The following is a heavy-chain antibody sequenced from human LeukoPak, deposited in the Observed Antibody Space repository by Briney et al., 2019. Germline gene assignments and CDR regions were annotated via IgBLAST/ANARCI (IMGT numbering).Heavy chain of an antibody. Sequence: SETLSLTCAVYGVSFSGYYWSWIRQPPGKGLEWIGEINHSGSTNYNPSLKSRVTISVDTSKNQFSLKLSSVTAADTAVYYCARGRRVDIVVVPAANRYADAFDIWGQGTMVTVSS. CDR1: GVSFSGYY. CDR2: INHSGST. D-gene: IGHD2-2*03. J-gene: IGHJ3*02. CDR3: ARGRRVDIVVVPAANRYADAFDI. V-gene: IGHV4-34*01.